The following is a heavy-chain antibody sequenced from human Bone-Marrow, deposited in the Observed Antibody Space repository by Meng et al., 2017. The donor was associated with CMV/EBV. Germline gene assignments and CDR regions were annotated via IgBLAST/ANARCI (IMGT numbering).Heavy chain of an antibody. V-gene: IGHV3-48*03. CDR3: AREGSGWSGALPYYYYGMDV. CDR2: ISSSGSTI. D-gene: IGHD3-3*01. Sequence: GGSLRLSCAASGCTCSSYEMNWVRQAPGKGLEWVSYISSSGSTIYYADSVKGRFTISRDNAKNSLYLQMNSLRAEDTAVYYCAREGSGWSGALPYYYYGMDVWGQGTTVTVYS. CDR1: GCTCSSYE. J-gene: IGHJ6*02.